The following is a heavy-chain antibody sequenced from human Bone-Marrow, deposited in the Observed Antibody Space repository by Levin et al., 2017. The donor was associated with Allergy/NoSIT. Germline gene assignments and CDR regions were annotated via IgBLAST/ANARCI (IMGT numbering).Heavy chain of an antibody. CDR2: INHSGST. CDR1: GGSFSGYY. V-gene: IGHV4-34*01. J-gene: IGHJ4*02. D-gene: IGHD3-9*01. Sequence: SQTLSLTCAVYGGSFSGYYWSWIRQPPGKGLEWIGEINHSGSTNYNPSLKSRVTISVDTSKNQFSLKLSSVTAADTAVYYCAIDSILTGYSQFDYWGQGTLVTVSS. CDR3: AIDSILTGYSQFDY.